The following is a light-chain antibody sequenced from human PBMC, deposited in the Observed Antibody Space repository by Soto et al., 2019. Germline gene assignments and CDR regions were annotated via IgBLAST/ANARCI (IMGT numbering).Light chain of an antibody. V-gene: IGKV3-20*01. Sequence: VVLTQSPDTLSLAPGEIATLSWRASQSVSNNYLAWYQQKPGQAPRLLIYGASNRATGIPDRFSGSGSGTDFTLTISRLEPEDFAVYYCQQYGSSGTSGQGTKVDI. CDR3: QQYGSSGT. CDR1: QSVSNNY. J-gene: IGKJ1*01. CDR2: GAS.